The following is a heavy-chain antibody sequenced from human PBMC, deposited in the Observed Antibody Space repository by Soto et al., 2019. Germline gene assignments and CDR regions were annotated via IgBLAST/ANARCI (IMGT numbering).Heavy chain of an antibody. J-gene: IGHJ6*02. V-gene: IGHV6-1*01. CDR3: ARVGQQLVRTYYYYGMDV. CDR2: TYYRSKWYN. D-gene: IGHD6-13*01. CDR1: GDSVSSNSAA. Sequence: SQTLSLTCAISGDSVSSNSAAWNWIRQSPSRGLEWLGRTYYRSKWYNDYAVSVKSRITINPDTSKNQFSLRLNSVTPEDTAVYYCARVGQQLVRTYYYYGMDVWGQGTTVTVSS.